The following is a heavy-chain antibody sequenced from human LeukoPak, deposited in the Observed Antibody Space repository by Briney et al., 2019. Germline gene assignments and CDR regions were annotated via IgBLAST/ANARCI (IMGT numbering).Heavy chain of an antibody. J-gene: IGHJ4*02. V-gene: IGHV3-30*04. D-gene: IGHD2-2*01. CDR1: GFTFSSYA. CDR2: ISYDGSNK. CDR3: ARHETLYQLRGGIDY. Sequence: PGGSLRLSCAASGFTFSSYAMHWVRQAPGRGLEWVAVISYDGSNKYYAGSVKGRFTISRDNSKNTLYLQMNSLRAEDTAVYYCARHETLYQLRGGIDYWGQGTLVTVSS.